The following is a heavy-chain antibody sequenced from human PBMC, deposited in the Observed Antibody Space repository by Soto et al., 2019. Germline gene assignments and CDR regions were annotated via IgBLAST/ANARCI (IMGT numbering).Heavy chain of an antibody. V-gene: IGHV1-69*13. CDR2: IIPIFGTA. Sequence: GASVKVSCKASGGTFSSYAISWVRQAPGQGLEWMGGIIPIFGTANYAQKFQGRVTITADESTSTAYMELSSLRSEDTAVYYCAGEWFYYDSSGFARGYDAFDIWGQGTMVTLSS. J-gene: IGHJ3*02. CDR3: AGEWFYYDSSGFARGYDAFDI. CDR1: GGTFSSYA. D-gene: IGHD3-22*01.